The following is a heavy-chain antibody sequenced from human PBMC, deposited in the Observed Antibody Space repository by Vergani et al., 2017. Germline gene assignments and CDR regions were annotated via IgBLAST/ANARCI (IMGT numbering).Heavy chain of an antibody. D-gene: IGHD3-10*01. Sequence: QVQLVESGGGVVQPGRSLRLSCAASGFTFSSYGMHWVRQAPGKGLEWVAVISYDGSNKYYADSVKGRFTISRDNAKNSLYLQMNSLRAEDTAVYYCARVGYYGPFDYWGQGTLVTVSS. J-gene: IGHJ4*02. CDR1: GFTFSSYG. V-gene: IGHV3-30*03. CDR3: ARVGYYGPFDY. CDR2: ISYDGSNK.